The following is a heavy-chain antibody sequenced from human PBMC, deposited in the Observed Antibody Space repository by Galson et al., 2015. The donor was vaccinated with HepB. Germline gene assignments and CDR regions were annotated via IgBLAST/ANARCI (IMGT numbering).Heavy chain of an antibody. J-gene: IGHJ4*02. CDR2: ISTSSGYT. CDR1: GFTFSDYY. CDR3: VRHSYDSTGFYFTHFDF. D-gene: IGHD3-22*01. V-gene: IGHV3-11*03. Sequence: SLRLSCAASGFTFSDYYMSWIRQAPGKGLEWLSYISTSSGYTYTAASVKGRFTISRDNAKNSLYLQMNSLSAVDTAVYYCVRHSYDSTGFYFTHFDFWGQGTLVSVSS.